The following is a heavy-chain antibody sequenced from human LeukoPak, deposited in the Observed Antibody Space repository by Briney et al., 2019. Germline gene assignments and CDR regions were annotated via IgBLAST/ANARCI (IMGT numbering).Heavy chain of an antibody. CDR1: GFTFSSYW. CDR2: INSDGSSG. V-gene: IGHV3-74*01. J-gene: IGHJ4*02. D-gene: IGHD5-12*01. CDR3: AREDYSGYDFYDY. Sequence: RSGGSLILSCAASGFTFSSYWMHWVRQAPGKGLVWVSLINSDGSSGNYADSVKGRFTISRDNAKNTLYLQMNSLRVEDTAVYYCAREDYSGYDFYDYWGQGSLVTVSS.